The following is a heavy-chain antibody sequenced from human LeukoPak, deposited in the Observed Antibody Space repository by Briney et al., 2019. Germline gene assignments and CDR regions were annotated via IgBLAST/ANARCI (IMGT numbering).Heavy chain of an antibody. V-gene: IGHV1-3*01. J-gene: IGHJ3*02. CDR2: INAGNGNT. CDR3: ARDLAI. CDR1: GYTFGTFA. Sequence: ASVKVSCKTSGYTFGTFAIHWLRHAPGQRLEWMGWINAGNGNTKYSQKFQGRVTITRDTSASTAYMELSSLRSEDTAVYYCARDLAIWGQGTMVTVSS.